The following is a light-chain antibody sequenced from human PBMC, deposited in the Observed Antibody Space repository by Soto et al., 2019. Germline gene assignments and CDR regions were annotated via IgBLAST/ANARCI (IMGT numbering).Light chain of an antibody. Sequence: QSVLTQPASVSGSPGQSITIPCTGTSGDVGSYNLVSWYQQHPGKAPKLMIYEVTERPSGVSNRFSGSNSGNTASLTISGLHPEDEAAYYCCSFAGRNGVFGSGTKVTVL. CDR3: CSFAGRNGV. CDR1: SGDVGSYNL. J-gene: IGLJ1*01. CDR2: EVT. V-gene: IGLV2-23*02.